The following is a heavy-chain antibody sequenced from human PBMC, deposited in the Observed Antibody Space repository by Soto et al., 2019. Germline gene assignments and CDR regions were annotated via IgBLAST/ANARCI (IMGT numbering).Heavy chain of an antibody. CDR3: ARGGYYYENSGQNAYDY. J-gene: IGHJ4*01. CDR2: IYYGGST. CDR1: GGSISSGGYY. V-gene: IGHV4-31*03. Sequence: SETLSLTCTISGGSISSGGYYWSWIRQHPGKGLEWIGYIYYGGSTYYNPSLKSRATISGDTSKNQFSLKLSSVTAADTAVYYCARGGYYYENSGQNAYDYWGQGILVTVSS. D-gene: IGHD3-22*01.